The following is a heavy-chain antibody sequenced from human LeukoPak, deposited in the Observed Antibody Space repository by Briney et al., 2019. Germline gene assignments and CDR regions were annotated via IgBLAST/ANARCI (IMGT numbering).Heavy chain of an antibody. CDR3: ARVRYEYSSSFSYFDY. Sequence: ASVKVSCKASGYTFTGYYMHWVRQAPGQGLKWMGWINPNSGGTNYAQKFQGRVTMTRDTSISTAYMELSRLRSDDTAVYYCARVRYEYSSSFSYFDYWGQGTLVTVSS. D-gene: IGHD6-6*01. V-gene: IGHV1-2*02. CDR1: GYTFTGYY. CDR2: INPNSGGT. J-gene: IGHJ4*02.